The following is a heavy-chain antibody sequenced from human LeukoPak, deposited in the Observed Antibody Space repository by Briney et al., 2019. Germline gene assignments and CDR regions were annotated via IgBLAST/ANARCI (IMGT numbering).Heavy chain of an antibody. Sequence: ASVKVSCKASGYTFTSYGISWVRQAPGQGLEWMGWISAYNGNTNYAQRLQGRVTMTTDTSTSTAYMELRSLRSDDTAVYYCARVRPFIAARLHGVSYFDYWGQGTLVTVSS. J-gene: IGHJ4*02. V-gene: IGHV1-18*01. D-gene: IGHD6-6*01. CDR2: ISAYNGNT. CDR1: GYTFTSYG. CDR3: ARVRPFIAARLHGVSYFDY.